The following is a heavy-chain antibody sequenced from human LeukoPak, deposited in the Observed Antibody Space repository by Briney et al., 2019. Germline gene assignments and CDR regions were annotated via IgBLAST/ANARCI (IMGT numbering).Heavy chain of an antibody. CDR3: AKGGSGLNRKYNWFDP. J-gene: IGHJ5*02. Sequence: PGGSLRLSCASPGVTFSSYGMHWSRQAPGKGLEWVAVIWYDGSNKFYTDSVKGRFTISRDNSKNTLYLQMDSLRAEDTAVYYCAKGGSGLNRKYNWFDPGGQGTLVTVSS. CDR2: IWYDGSNK. CDR1: GVTFSSYG. V-gene: IGHV3-33*06. D-gene: IGHD6-19*01.